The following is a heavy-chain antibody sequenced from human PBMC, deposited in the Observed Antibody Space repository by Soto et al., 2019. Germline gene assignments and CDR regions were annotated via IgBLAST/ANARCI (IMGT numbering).Heavy chain of an antibody. D-gene: IGHD4-17*01. J-gene: IGHJ4*02. CDR2: ISSSGVTT. Sequence: GGSLRLSCAASGFTFSNYAMSWVRQAPGKGLEWVSTISSSGVTTYSADSVKGRFTISRDNSKNTLYLQMHSLRAEDTAIYSCAKHRGDYVALDYWGQGTLVTVSS. CDR3: AKHRGDYVALDY. V-gene: IGHV3-23*01. CDR1: GFTFSNYA.